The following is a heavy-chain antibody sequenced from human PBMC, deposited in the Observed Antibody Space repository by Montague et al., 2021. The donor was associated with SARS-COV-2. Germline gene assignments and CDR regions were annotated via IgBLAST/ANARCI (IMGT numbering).Heavy chain of an antibody. CDR3: ARGGTIFGVVTFPFDY. CDR2: IYYSGST. D-gene: IGHD3-3*01. V-gene: IGHV4-31*03. CDR1: GGSISSGGYY. J-gene: IGHJ4*02. Sequence: TLSLTCTVSGGSISSGGYYWSWIRQHPGKGLEWIGYIYYSGSTYYNPSLKSRVTISVDTSKNQFSLKLSSVTAADTAAYYCARGGTIFGVVTFPFDYWGQGTLVTVSS.